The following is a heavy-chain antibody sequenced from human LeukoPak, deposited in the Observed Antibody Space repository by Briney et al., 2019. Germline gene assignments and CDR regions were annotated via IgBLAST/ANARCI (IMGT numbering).Heavy chain of an antibody. CDR2: IYASGSA. D-gene: IGHD6-19*01. V-gene: IGHV4-59*02. J-gene: IGHJ4*02. CDR1: RGSVSGHY. CDR3: AREAPGGSGWTYFDY. Sequence: SETLSLTCTVSRGSVSGHYWDWSRQPPGKGLEWIGYIYASGSANYHPSLKSRVTISLDTSKNHVSLRLTSVTAEDTAVYYCAREAPGGSGWTYFDYWGRGSLVTVSS.